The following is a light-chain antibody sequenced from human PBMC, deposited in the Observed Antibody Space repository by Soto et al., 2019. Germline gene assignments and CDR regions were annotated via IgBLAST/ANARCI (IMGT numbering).Light chain of an antibody. Sequence: QSALTQPRSVSGSPGQSVTISCTGSSSDVGNYNYVSWYQQHPGKVPKLMIYDVVKRPSGVPDRFSGSKSGNTASLTISGLQAEDDAAYYCHSNAGIFALFGEGTQLTVL. J-gene: IGLJ2*01. V-gene: IGLV2-11*01. CDR3: HSNAGIFAL. CDR1: SSDVGNYNY. CDR2: DVV.